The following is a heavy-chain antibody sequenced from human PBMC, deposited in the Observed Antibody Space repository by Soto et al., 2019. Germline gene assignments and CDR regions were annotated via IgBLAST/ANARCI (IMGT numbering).Heavy chain of an antibody. J-gene: IGHJ5*02. CDR3: AREGGDSNGSWRWFDP. D-gene: IGHD6-19*01. CDR1: GGSISSYY. V-gene: IGHV4-59*01. CDR2: IYYSGST. Sequence: SETLSLTCTVSGGSISSYYWSWIRQSPGKGLEWIGYIYYSGSTSYNPSLKSRVTISIDTSKNQFSLKLSSVTAEDTAVYYCAREGGDSNGSWRWFDPWGQGTLVTVS.